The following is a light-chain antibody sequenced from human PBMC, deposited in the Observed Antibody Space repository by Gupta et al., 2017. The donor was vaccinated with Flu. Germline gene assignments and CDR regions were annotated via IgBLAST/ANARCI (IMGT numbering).Light chain of an antibody. CDR1: QSVLYSSNNKNY. Sequence: DIVMTQSPDSLAVSLGERAPINCKSSQSVLYSSNNKNYLAWYQQKPGQPPKLLIYWASTRESGVPDRFSGSGSGTDFTLTSSGLQAEDVAVYYCQQYYSTPLTFGGGTKVEIK. J-gene: IGKJ4*01. CDR2: WAS. CDR3: QQYYSTPLT. V-gene: IGKV4-1*01.